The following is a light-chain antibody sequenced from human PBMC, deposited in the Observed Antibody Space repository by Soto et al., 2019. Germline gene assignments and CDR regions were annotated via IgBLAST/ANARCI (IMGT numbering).Light chain of an antibody. CDR3: QQYGSSPRFT. CDR2: GAS. Sequence: EIVLTQSPGTLSLSPGERATLSCRASQSVSSSYLAWYQQKPGQAPRLLIYGASSRATGIPDRFSGSGSGTDVTLTISRLEPEDFAVYYYQQYGSSPRFTFGPGTKVDIK. J-gene: IGKJ3*01. V-gene: IGKV3-20*01. CDR1: QSVSSSY.